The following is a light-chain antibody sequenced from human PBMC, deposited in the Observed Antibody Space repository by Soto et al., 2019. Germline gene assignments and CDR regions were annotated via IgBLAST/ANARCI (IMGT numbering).Light chain of an antibody. Sequence: EIVLTQSPGTLSLSPGERATLSCRASQSVDSNYLAWYQHKPGQAPRLLISDASKRATDIPDRFSGSGSGTDFTLTIRRLEPEDFAVYYCQQFGNSPTTFGQGTRREIK. V-gene: IGKV3-20*01. CDR1: QSVDSNY. J-gene: IGKJ5*01. CDR3: QQFGNSPTT. CDR2: DAS.